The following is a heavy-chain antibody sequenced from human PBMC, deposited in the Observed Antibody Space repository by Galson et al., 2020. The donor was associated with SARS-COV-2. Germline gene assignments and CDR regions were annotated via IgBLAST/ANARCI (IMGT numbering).Heavy chain of an antibody. Sequence: SGPTLVNPPETLTLTCTFSGFSLTTDGMCVAWTRQPPGKALHWLALLHSDGTKYYRSSLKTRLTISRETSKHQVVLILTNVDPVDKATYLCARDFGYSSGWYDYWGQGALGAVCS. V-gene: IGHV2-70*12. J-gene: IGHJ4*02. CDR1: GFSLTTDGMC. CDR2: LHSDGTK. D-gene: IGHD6-19*01. CDR3: ARDFGYSSGWYDY.